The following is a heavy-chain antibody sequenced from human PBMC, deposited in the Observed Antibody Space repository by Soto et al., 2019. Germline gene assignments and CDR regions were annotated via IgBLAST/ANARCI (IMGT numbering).Heavy chain of an antibody. CDR1: GGSFSGYY. D-gene: IGHD3-10*01. J-gene: IGHJ6*02. V-gene: IGHV4-34*01. CDR2: INHSGST. Sequence: SETLSLTCAVYGGSFSGYYWSWIRQPPGKGLEWIGEINHSGSTNYNPSLKSRVTISVDTSKNQFSLKLSSVTAADTAVYYCASGYYGSGSRNGMDVWGQGTTVT. CDR3: ASGYYGSGSRNGMDV.